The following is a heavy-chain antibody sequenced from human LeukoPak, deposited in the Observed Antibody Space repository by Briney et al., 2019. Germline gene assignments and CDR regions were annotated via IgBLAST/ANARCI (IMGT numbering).Heavy chain of an antibody. J-gene: IGHJ1*01. V-gene: IGHV1-69*05. D-gene: IGHD2-8*02. CDR2: IIPIFGTA. Sequence: ASVKVSCKASGGTFSSYAISWVRQAPGQGLEWMGGIIPIFGTANYAQKFQGRVTITTDESTSTAYMELSSLRSEDTAVYYCARAGGTGPGNRHFQHWGQGTLVTVSS. CDR3: ARAGGTGPGNRHFQH. CDR1: GGTFSSYA.